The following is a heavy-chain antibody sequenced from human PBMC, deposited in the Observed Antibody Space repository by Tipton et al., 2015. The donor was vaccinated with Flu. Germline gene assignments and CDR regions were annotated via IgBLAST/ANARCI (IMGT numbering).Heavy chain of an antibody. CDR2: IYHIGST. CDR1: GYSISSGYY. V-gene: IGHV4-38-2*01. D-gene: IGHD3-9*01. J-gene: IGHJ5*02. CDR3: ARHGYYDILTGYYSWFDP. Sequence: TLSLTCAVSGYSISSGYYWGWIRQPPGKGLEWIGSIYHIGSTYYNPSLQSRVTISVDTSKNQFSLKLSSVTAADTAVYYFARHGYYDILTGYYSWFDPWGQGTLVTVSS.